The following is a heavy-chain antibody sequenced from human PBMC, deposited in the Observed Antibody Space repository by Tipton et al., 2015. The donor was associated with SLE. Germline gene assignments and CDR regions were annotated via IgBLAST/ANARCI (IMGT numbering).Heavy chain of an antibody. Sequence: GSLRLSCAASGFTFSDYSMNWVRQAPGKGLEWVSSITVSSTYIYYADSVKGRFTISRDNARNSLYLQMNSLTAADTAVYYCVKSGGFNPHYYYYYMDVWGKGTTVTVSS. J-gene: IGHJ6*03. V-gene: IGHV3-21*01. CDR2: ITVSSTYI. CDR1: GFTFSDYS. CDR3: VKSGGFNPHYYYYYMDV.